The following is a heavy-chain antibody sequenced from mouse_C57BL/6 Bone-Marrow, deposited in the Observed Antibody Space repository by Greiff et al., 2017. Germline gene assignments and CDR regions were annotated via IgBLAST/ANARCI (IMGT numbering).Heavy chain of an antibody. V-gene: IGHV5-16*01. CDR3: ARDCLYGRGTYAMDY. Sequence: EVMLVEPEGGLVQPGSSMKLSCAASGFTFSDYYMAWVRQVPEKGLEWVANINYDGSSTYYLDTLKSRFIIARDNAKNILYLQMSSLKSEDTDTYYCARDCLYGRGTYAMDYWGQGTSVTVSS. CDR2: INYDGSST. D-gene: IGHD1-1*01. J-gene: IGHJ4*01. CDR1: GFTFSDYY.